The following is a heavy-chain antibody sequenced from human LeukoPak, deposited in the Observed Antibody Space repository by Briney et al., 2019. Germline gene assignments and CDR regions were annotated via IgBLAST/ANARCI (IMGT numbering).Heavy chain of an antibody. J-gene: IGHJ4*02. CDR2: ISSSSSYT. Sequence: PGGSLRLSCAASGCTFSDYYMSWIRQAPGKGLEWVSYISSSSSYTNYADSVKGRFTISRDNAKNSLYLQMTSLRAEDTAVYYCARDLGAGYDSSGYYLYWGQGTLVTVSS. D-gene: IGHD3-22*01. CDR1: GCTFSDYY. CDR3: ARDLGAGYDSSGYYLY. V-gene: IGHV3-11*05.